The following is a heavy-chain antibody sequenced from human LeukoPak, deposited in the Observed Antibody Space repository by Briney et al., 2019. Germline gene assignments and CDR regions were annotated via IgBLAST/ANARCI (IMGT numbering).Heavy chain of an antibody. D-gene: IGHD6-6*01. Sequence: ASVKVSCKASGYTFTGYYMHWVRQAPGQGLEWTGWINPNSGGTNYAQKFQGRVTMTRDTSISTAYMELSRLRSDDTAVYYCARILAARPRNWFDPWGQGTLVTVSS. CDR1: GYTFTGYY. V-gene: IGHV1-2*02. CDR2: INPNSGGT. J-gene: IGHJ5*02. CDR3: ARILAARPRNWFDP.